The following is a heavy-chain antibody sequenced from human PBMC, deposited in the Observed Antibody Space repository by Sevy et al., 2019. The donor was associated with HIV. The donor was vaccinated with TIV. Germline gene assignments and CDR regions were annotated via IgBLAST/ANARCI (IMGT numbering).Heavy chain of an antibody. CDR2: SYWNDDK. CDR3: AHSVLNRGLNWFDP. CDR1: GFSLSTSGVG. J-gene: IGHJ5*02. Sequence: SGPTLVHPTQTFTLTCTFSGFSLSTSGVGVGWIRQSPGKALDWLALSYWNDDKRYSPSLKSRLNIINDTSKNQMVLTVTNVNPVDTATYYCAHSVLNRGLNWFDPWGQGTLVTVSS. V-gene: IGHV2-5*01.